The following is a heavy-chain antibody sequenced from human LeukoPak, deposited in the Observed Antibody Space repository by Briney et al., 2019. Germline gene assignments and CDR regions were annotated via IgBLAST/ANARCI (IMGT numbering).Heavy chain of an antibody. D-gene: IGHD3-9*01. CDR1: GYTFTSYA. CDR2: INPANGYA. Sequence: ASVKVSCKASGYTFTSYAMHWVRQAPGQTLEWLGWINPANGYAKYSQELQGRVTITRDTSASAAYLELSSLRAEDTALYYCAKGLSYYDILTGPISPFDYWGQGTLVTVSS. V-gene: IGHV1-3*03. CDR3: AKGLSYYDILTGPISPFDY. J-gene: IGHJ4*02.